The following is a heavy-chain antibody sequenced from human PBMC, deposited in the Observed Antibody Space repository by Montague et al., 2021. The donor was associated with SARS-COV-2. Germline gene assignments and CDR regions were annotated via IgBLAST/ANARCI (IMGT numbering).Heavy chain of an antibody. D-gene: IGHD1-1*01. CDR3: ARGATRTFDY. J-gene: IGHJ4*02. CDR2: IFYRGTT. Sequence: ETLSLTRTVSGDSMTYFYWSWIRQNPEKGLEWIGYIFYRGTTKYNPSLESRVTITVDTSKDQFYLKLNSVTAADTAVYYCARGATRTFDYWGQGTRVTVSS. CDR1: GDSMTYFY. V-gene: IGHV4-59*01.